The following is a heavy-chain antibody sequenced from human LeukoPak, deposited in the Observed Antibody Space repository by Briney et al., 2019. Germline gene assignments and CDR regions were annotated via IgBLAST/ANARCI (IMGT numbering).Heavy chain of an antibody. CDR1: GGSISSSSYY. CDR2: IYYSGST. J-gene: IGHJ4*02. Sequence: SETLSLTCTVSGGSISSSSYYWGWIRQPPGTGLEWIGSIYYSGSTYYNPSLKSRVTISVDTSKNQFSLKLSSVTAADTAVYYCARRGIAAAGNYYWGQGTLVTVSS. CDR3: ARRGIAAAGNYY. D-gene: IGHD6-13*01. V-gene: IGHV4-39*01.